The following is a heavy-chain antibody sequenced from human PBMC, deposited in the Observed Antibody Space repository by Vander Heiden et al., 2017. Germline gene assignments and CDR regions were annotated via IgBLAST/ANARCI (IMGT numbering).Heavy chain of an antibody. J-gene: IGHJ4*02. CDR1: GGSISSGGYY. Sequence: QVQLQESGPGLAKPPQPLSLTCTVSGGSISSGGYYWSWIRQHPGKGLEWIGYIYYSGSTYYNPSLKSRVTISVDTSKNQFSLKLSSVTAADTAVYYCARMGGSKRYYFDYWGQGTLVTVSS. V-gene: IGHV4-31*03. D-gene: IGHD3-16*01. CDR2: IYYSGST. CDR3: ARMGGSKRYYFDY.